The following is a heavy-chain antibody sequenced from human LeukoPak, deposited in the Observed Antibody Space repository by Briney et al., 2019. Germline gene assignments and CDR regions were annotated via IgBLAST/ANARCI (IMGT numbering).Heavy chain of an antibody. Sequence: GASVKVSCKVSGYTLTELSMHWVRQAPGKGLEWMGGFDPEGGETIYAQKFQGRVTMTEDTSTDTAYMELSSLRSEDTAVYYCATPIAAAGNWFDPWGQGTLVTVSS. V-gene: IGHV1-24*01. CDR1: GYTLTELS. CDR3: ATPIAAAGNWFDP. D-gene: IGHD6-13*01. CDR2: FDPEGGET. J-gene: IGHJ5*02.